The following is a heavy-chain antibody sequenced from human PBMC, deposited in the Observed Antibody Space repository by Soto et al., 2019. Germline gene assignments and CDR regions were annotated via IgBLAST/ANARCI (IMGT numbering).Heavy chain of an antibody. Sequence: GGSLRLSCAASGFTFSSYAMSWVRQAPGKGLEWVSAISGSGGSTYYADSVKGRFTISRDNSKNTLYLQMNSLRAEDTAVYYSAQSGYYDFWSGYSYYMDVWGKGTTVTVSS. D-gene: IGHD3-3*01. CDR2: ISGSGGST. CDR3: AQSGYYDFWSGYSYYMDV. J-gene: IGHJ6*03. CDR1: GFTFSSYA. V-gene: IGHV3-23*01.